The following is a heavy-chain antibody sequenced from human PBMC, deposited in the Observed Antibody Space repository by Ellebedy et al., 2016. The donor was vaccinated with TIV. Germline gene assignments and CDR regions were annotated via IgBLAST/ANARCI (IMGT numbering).Heavy chain of an antibody. CDR1: GFTFSTYW. D-gene: IGHD3-10*01. CDR2: IKEDGSEK. Sequence: GESLKISCAASGFTFSTYWMSWVRQAPGKGLEWVANIKEDGSEKYYVDSVKGRFTISRDTAKNSLYLQMNSLRAEDTAVYYCARGRSFNWGQGTLVTVSS. CDR3: ARGRSFN. J-gene: IGHJ4*02. V-gene: IGHV3-7*03.